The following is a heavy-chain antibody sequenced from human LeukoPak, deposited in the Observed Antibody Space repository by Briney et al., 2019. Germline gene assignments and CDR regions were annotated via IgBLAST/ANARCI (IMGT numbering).Heavy chain of an antibody. CDR1: GGTISSYY. CDR2: IYNSGST. D-gene: IGHD1-1*01. J-gene: IGHJ5*02. Sequence: PAEPLSLTCTVSGGTISSYYWSWIRQPPGKGLEWIGYIYNSGSTNYNPSLKSRVTISVDTSKNQFSLKLSSVTAADTAVYYCARGYLYWLDPWGQGTPVTVSS. CDR3: ARGYLYWLDP. V-gene: IGHV4-59*01.